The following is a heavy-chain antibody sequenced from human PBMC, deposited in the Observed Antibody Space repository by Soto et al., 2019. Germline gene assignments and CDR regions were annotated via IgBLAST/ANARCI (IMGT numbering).Heavy chain of an antibody. CDR3: ARGPTDYYDNSANYFLDY. CDR2: ISTYNGNT. J-gene: IGHJ4*02. D-gene: IGHD3-22*01. V-gene: IGHV1-18*01. CDR1: GYTFITYG. Sequence: QVQLVQSGAEVNKPGASVKVSCKASGYTFITYGVSWMRQAPGQGLDWLGWISTYNGNTRYAERLQGRVTMTTDTTTNTAYMELRNLRSDDTAVYYCARGPTDYYDNSANYFLDYWGQGTLVTVSS.